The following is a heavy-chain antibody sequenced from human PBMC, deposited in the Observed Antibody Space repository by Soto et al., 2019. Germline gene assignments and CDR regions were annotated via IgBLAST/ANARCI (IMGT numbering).Heavy chain of an antibody. CDR1: GGSVNSGSYY. CDR2: IFYTGNI. D-gene: IGHD1-1*01. Sequence: PSETLSLTCTVSGGSVNSGSYYWNWIRQPPGKPLEWIGFIFYTGNINYSPSLRSRVTISLDTSKNQFSLNLTSVTAADTAVYYCARKLAGGPRFFDHWGQGVQVTVSS. J-gene: IGHJ4*02. CDR3: ARKLAGGPRFFDH. V-gene: IGHV4-61*01.